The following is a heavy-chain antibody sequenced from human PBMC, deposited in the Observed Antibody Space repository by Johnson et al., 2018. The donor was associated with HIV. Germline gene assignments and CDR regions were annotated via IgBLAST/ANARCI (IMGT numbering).Heavy chain of an antibody. V-gene: IGHV3-30*18. CDR3: AKGGIATRFFDI. CDR2: ISYDGKNK. Sequence: QVQLVESGGGVVQPGRSLRLSCAASGFTFSSYGMLWVRQAPGKGLEWVAVISYDGKNKYYADSVKGRFTISRDNSKNTLYLQMNSLRAEDTALYYCAKGGIATRFFDIWGQGTMVTVSS. CDR1: GFTFSSYG. D-gene: IGHD6-6*01. J-gene: IGHJ3*02.